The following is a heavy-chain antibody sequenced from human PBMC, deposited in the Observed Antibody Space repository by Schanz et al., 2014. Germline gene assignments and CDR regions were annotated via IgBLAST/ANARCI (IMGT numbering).Heavy chain of an antibody. V-gene: IGHV7-4-1*02. J-gene: IGHJ6*02. CDR2: INPTTGNP. CDR1: GYIFSSYA. CDR3: ARARHGLDA. Sequence: QLVQSGSEFRKPGASVKVSCKASGYIFSSYAIHWVRQAPGQGLEWMGWINPTTGNPGYAQGFTGRFVFSFDTSVRTPYLQTSGIKAEDTGVYYCARARHGLDAWGQGTTVTVSS.